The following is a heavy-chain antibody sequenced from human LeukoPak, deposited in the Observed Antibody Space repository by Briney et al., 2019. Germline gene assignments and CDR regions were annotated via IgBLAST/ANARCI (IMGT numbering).Heavy chain of an antibody. Sequence: SETLSLTCSVSGGSISNYYWSWVRQPPGKALEWIGYIYYSGTTNYNPSLKSRVTMSVDTSKNQFSLKLSSVTAADTAVYYCAREQYGGSGSYPHYWGQGTLVTVSS. CDR1: GGSISNYY. CDR2: IYYSGTT. CDR3: AREQYGGSGSYPHY. J-gene: IGHJ4*02. D-gene: IGHD3-10*01. V-gene: IGHV4-59*12.